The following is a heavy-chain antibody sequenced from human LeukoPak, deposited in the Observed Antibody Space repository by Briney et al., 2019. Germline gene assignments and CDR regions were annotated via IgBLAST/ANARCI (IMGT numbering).Heavy chain of an antibody. Sequence: ASVKVSCKVSGYTLTELSMHWVRQAPGKGLEWMGGFDPEDGETIYAQKFQGRVTMTEDTSTDTAYMELSSLRSEDTAMYYCATAHPVAGLFDYWGQGTLVTVSS. CDR3: ATAHPVAGLFDY. CDR1: GYTLTELS. V-gene: IGHV1-24*01. J-gene: IGHJ4*02. CDR2: FDPEDGET. D-gene: IGHD6-19*01.